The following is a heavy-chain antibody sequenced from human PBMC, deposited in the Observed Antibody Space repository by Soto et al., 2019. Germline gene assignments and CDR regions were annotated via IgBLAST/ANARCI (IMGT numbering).Heavy chain of an antibody. D-gene: IGHD4-17*01. CDR3: ARDRGPRNDYGGNSVGFDP. Sequence: QVQLVESGGGVVQPGRSLRLSCAASGFTFSSYGMHWVRQAPGKGLEWVAVIWYDGSNKYYADSVKGRFTISRDNSKNTLYLQMNSLRAEDTAVYYCARDRGPRNDYGGNSVGFDPWGQGTLVTVSS. V-gene: IGHV3-33*01. CDR1: GFTFSSYG. CDR2: IWYDGSNK. J-gene: IGHJ5*02.